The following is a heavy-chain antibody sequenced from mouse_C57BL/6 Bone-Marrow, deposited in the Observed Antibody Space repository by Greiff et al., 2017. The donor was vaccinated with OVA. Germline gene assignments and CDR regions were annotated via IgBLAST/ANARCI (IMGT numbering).Heavy chain of an antibody. CDR1: GFTFSDYG. J-gene: IGHJ4*01. CDR2: ISSGSSTI. Sequence: EVQLVESGGGLVKPGGSLKLSCAASGFTFSDYGMHWVRQAPEKGLEWVAYISSGSSTIYYADTVKGRFTISRDNAKNTLFLQMTSLRSEDTAMYYCARPVIYYGNPYYAMDYWGQGTSVTVSS. D-gene: IGHD2-1*01. V-gene: IGHV5-17*01. CDR3: ARPVIYYGNPYYAMDY.